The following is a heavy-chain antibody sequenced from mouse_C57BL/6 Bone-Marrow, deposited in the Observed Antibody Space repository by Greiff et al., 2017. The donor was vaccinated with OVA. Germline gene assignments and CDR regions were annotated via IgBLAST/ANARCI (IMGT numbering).Heavy chain of an antibody. J-gene: IGHJ3*01. Sequence: EVKLMESGAELVKPGASVKLSCTASGFNIKDYYMHWVKQRTEQGLEWIGRIDPEDGETKYAPKFQGKATITADTSSNTAYLQLSSLTSEDTAVYYCAGGRLRRRAWFAYWGQGTLVTVSA. CDR2: IDPEDGET. V-gene: IGHV14-2*01. CDR3: AGGRLRRRAWFAY. D-gene: IGHD2-4*01. CDR1: GFNIKDYY.